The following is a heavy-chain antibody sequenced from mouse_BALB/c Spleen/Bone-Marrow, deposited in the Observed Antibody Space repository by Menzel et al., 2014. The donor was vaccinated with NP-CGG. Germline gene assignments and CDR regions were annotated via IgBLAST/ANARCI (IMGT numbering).Heavy chain of an antibody. V-gene: IGHV14-3*02. D-gene: IGHD2-2*01. CDR2: IDPANGNT. CDR1: GFNIKDTY. CDR3: ASYAYGYYFDY. Sequence: EVKLMESGAELVKPGASVKLSCTASGFNIKDTYMHWVKQRPEQGLEWIGRIDPANGNTKYDPKFQGKASITADTSSNTAYLQLSSLTSEDTAVYYCASYAYGYYFDYWGQGTTLTVSS. J-gene: IGHJ2*01.